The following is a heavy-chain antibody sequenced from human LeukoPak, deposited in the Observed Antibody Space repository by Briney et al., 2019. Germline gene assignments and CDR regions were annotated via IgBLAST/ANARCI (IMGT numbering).Heavy chain of an antibody. J-gene: IGHJ3*02. CDR3: AREPNSTSPIGGAFDI. CDR2: IYYSGST. D-gene: IGHD2-2*01. V-gene: IGHV4-39*07. CDR1: GGSISSSSYY. Sequence: SETLSLTCTVSGGSISSSSYYWGWIRQPPGKGLEWIGSIYYSGSTYYNPSLKSRVTISVDTSKNQFSLKLSSVTAADTAVYYCAREPNSTSPIGGAFDIWGQGTMDTVSS.